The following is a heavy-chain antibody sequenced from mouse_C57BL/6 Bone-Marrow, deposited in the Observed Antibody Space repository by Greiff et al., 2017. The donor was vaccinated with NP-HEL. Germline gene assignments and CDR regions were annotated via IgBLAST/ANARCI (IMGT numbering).Heavy chain of an antibody. V-gene: IGHV1-7*01. D-gene: IGHD1-1*01. CDR1: GYTFTSYW. CDR2: INPSSGST. Sequence: VQLQQSGAELAKPGASVKLSCKASGYTFTSYWMHWVKQRPGQGLEWIGYINPSSGSTKYIQKFKDKATLTADKSSSTAYMQLSSLTYEDSAVYYCAREYYYCYWYFDVWGTGTTVTVSS. J-gene: IGHJ1*03. CDR3: AREYYYCYWYFDV.